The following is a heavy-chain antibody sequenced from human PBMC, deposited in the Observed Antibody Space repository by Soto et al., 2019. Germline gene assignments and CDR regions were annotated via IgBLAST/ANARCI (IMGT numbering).Heavy chain of an antibody. J-gene: IGHJ2*01. Sequence: SQTLSLTCGISGDSVSSNNAAWNWIRQSPSRGLEWLGRTYYRSKWYNDYAVSVKSRITINPDTSKNQFSLQLNSVTPEDTAVYYCASHKRGHWYLSRWGRGTLVTVSS. CDR2: TYYRSKWYN. CDR3: ASHKRGHWYLSR. CDR1: GDSVSSNNAA. D-gene: IGHD6-25*01. V-gene: IGHV6-1*01.